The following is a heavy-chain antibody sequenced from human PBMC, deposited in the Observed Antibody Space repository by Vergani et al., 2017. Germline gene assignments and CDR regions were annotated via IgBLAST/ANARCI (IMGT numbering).Heavy chain of an antibody. V-gene: IGHV3-23*01. CDR1: GLTFSVYD. Sequence: EAQLLESGGGLVQPGGSLRLSCAASGLTFSVYDMTWVRQAPGKGLEWVSSIIPGGIRTYYADSVKGRFTISRDDSKTTLYLQMNSLRVDDTAVYYCVPLTNDAYHDSNFAYWGQGTLVTVSS. D-gene: IGHD2-8*01. CDR3: VPLTNDAYHDSNFAY. J-gene: IGHJ4*02. CDR2: IIPGGIRT.